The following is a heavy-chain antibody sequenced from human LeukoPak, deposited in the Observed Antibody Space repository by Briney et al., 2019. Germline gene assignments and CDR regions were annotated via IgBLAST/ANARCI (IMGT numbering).Heavy chain of an antibody. Sequence: GSLRLSCAASGFTFSSYAMSWVRQAPGKGLEWIGEINDSESPKYNPSLKSRLTISVDTSKNQFSLKLSSVTAADTAVYYCARHPGSAVSAAYAWFDPWGQGTLVTVTS. CDR3: ARHPGSAVSAAYAWFDP. J-gene: IGHJ5*02. D-gene: IGHD2-2*01. CDR2: INDSESP. V-gene: IGHV4-34*01. CDR1: GFTFSSYA.